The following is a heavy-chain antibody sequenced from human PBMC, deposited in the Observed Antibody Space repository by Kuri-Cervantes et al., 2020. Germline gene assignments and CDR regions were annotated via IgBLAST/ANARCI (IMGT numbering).Heavy chain of an antibody. V-gene: IGHV1-8*01. Sequence: ASVKVSCKASGYTFTSYDINWVRQATGQGLEWMGWVNPNSGNTGYAQKFQGRVTMTRNTSISTAYMELSSLRSEDTAVYCCARVSGYSYGLDGMDVWGQGTTVTVSS. CDR3: ARVSGYSYGLDGMDV. CDR1: GYTFTSYD. J-gene: IGHJ6*02. D-gene: IGHD5-18*01. CDR2: VNPNSGNT.